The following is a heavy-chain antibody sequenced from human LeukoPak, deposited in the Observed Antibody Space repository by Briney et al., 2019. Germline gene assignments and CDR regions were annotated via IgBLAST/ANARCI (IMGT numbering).Heavy chain of an antibody. V-gene: IGHV4-38-2*01. CDR1: GYSISSGFF. CDR2: IYHSGNT. Sequence: PSETLSLTCAVSGYSISSGFFWGWVRQPPGKGLEWIGSIYHSGNTYYNPSLKSRVTMSVDTSKNQFSLKLTSVTAADTAVYYCARGRYCSGGSCYWFDPWGQGTLVTVSS. CDR3: ARGRYCSGGSCYWFDP. D-gene: IGHD2-15*01. J-gene: IGHJ5*02.